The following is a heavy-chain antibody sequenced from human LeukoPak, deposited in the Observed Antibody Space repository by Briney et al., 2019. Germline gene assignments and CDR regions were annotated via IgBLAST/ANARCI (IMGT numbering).Heavy chain of an antibody. CDR1: GGSISSYY. Sequence: SETLFLTCTVSGGSISSYYWSWIRQPPGKGLEWIGYIYYSGSTNYNPSLKSRVTISVDTSKNQFSLKLSSVTAADTAVYYCARHRSRYSYYMDVWGKGTTVTVSS. CDR2: IYYSGST. V-gene: IGHV4-59*01. CDR3: ARHRSRYSYYMDV. D-gene: IGHD5-18*01. J-gene: IGHJ6*03.